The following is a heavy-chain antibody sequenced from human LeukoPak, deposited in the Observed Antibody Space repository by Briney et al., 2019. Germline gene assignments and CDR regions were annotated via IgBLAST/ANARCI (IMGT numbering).Heavy chain of an antibody. CDR1: GYSISSGYY. CDR3: ATTVVTYYFDY. J-gene: IGHJ4*02. D-gene: IGHD4-23*01. V-gene: IGHV4-38-2*02. CDR2: IYHSGST. Sequence: SETLSLTCTVSGYSISSGYYWGWIRQPPGKGLEWIGSIYHSGSTYYNPSLKSRATISVDTSKNQFSLKLSSVTAADTAVYYCATTVVTYYFDYWGQGTLVTVSS.